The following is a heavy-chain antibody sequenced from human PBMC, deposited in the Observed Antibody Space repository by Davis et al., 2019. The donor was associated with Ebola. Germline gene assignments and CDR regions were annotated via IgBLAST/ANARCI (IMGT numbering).Heavy chain of an antibody. D-gene: IGHD3-3*01. CDR3: VRDFLAY. J-gene: IGHJ4*02. Sequence: GESLKISCAASGFTFSSYSMNWVRQAPGKGLEWVSYISSSSSTIYYADSVRGRFSISRDNAKNSLYLQMNSLRAEDTAIYYCVRDFLAYWGQGALVTVSS. CDR1: GFTFSSYS. CDR2: ISSSSSTI. V-gene: IGHV3-48*01.